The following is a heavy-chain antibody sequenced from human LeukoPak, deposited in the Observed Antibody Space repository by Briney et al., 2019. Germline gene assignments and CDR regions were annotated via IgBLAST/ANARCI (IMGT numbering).Heavy chain of an antibody. CDR1: GGTFSSLV. J-gene: IGHJ4*02. D-gene: IGHD5-24*01. Sequence: GSSVKVSCKASGGTFSSLVTSWVRQAPGQGLEWMGRIIPTLGTPNYAQKFQGRVTITADKSTSTVSMELSSLRFEDTAVYYCASGGMVTNPWGQYQFDYWGQGTLVTVSP. CDR2: IIPTLGTP. V-gene: IGHV1-69*04. CDR3: ASGGMVTNPWGQYQFDY.